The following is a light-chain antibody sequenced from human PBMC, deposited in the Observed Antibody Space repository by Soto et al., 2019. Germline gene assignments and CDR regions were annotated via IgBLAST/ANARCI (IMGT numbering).Light chain of an antibody. J-gene: IGLJ1*01. CDR2: EVN. CDR1: SSDIGDYNY. V-gene: IGLV2-8*01. Sequence: QSALTQPPSASGSTGQSVTISCTGTSSDIGDYNYVSWYQQHPGKAPKLMIYEVNKWPSGVPDRFSGSKSGYTASLTVSGLQADDEADYYCTSYVGSNNYVFGTGTKVTVL. CDR3: TSYVGSNNYV.